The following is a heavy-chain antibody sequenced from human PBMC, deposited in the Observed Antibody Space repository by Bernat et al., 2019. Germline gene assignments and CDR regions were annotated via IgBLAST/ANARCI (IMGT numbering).Heavy chain of an antibody. Sequence: VQLVESGGGVVQPGRSLRLSCAASGFTFSSYGMHWVRQAPGKGLEWVAVISYDGSNKYYADSVKGRFTISRDNSKNTLYLQVNSLRAEDTAVYYCANCDTSYYDSSGYPVDALGQGTLVTVSS. D-gene: IGHD3-22*01. CDR2: ISYDGSNK. CDR1: GFTFSSYG. CDR3: ANCDTSYYDSSGYPVDA. V-gene: IGHV3-30*18. J-gene: IGHJ5*02.